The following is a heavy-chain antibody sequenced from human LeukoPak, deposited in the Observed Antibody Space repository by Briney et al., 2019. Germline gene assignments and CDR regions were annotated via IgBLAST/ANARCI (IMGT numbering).Heavy chain of an antibody. CDR1: GFTVSSNY. V-gene: IGHV3-53*01. Sequence: GGSLRLSCAASGFTVSSNYMSWVRQAPGKGLEWVSVIYSGGSTYYADSVKGRFTISRDNSKNTLYLQMNSLRAEDTAVYYCASNSPFGGSTLDYWGQGTLVTVSS. D-gene: IGHD3-10*01. CDR2: IYSGGST. J-gene: IGHJ4*02. CDR3: ASNSPFGGSTLDY.